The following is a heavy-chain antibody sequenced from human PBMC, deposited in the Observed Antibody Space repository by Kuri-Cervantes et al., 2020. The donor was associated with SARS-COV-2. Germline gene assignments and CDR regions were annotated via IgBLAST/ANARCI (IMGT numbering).Heavy chain of an antibody. CDR2: INASGGST. CDR3: ARDRYSSSSPYDMDV. D-gene: IGHD6-6*01. Sequence: ASVKVSCKASGYTFTSYYMHWVRQAPGQGLEWMGIINASGGSTSYAQRFQGRVTMTRDTSTSTVYMELSSLRSEDTAVYYCARDRYSSSSPYDMDVWGKGTTVTVSS. CDR1: GYTFTSYY. J-gene: IGHJ6*03. V-gene: IGHV1-46*03.